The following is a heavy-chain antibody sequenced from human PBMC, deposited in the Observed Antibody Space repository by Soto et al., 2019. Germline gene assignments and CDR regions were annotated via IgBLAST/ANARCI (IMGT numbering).Heavy chain of an antibody. Sequence: SETLSLTCTVSGGSISSSSYYWGWIRQPPGKGLEWIGTIYYSGSPYYNPSLKSRVSISVDTSKTQFSLKLSSVTAADTAVYYCARGMYSSSWYAFDYWGQGTLVTVSS. D-gene: IGHD6-13*01. J-gene: IGHJ4*02. V-gene: IGHV4-39*01. CDR3: ARGMYSSSWYAFDY. CDR2: IYYSGSP. CDR1: GGSISSSSYY.